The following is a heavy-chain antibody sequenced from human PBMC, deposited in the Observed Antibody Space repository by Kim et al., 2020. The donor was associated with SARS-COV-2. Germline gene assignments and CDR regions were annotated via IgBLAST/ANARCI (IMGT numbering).Heavy chain of an antibody. CDR3: ARGPRHYGSGRNFDY. V-gene: IGHV1-3*01. J-gene: IGHJ4*02. Sequence: ASVKVSCKASGYTFTSYAMHWVRQAPGQRLEWMGWINAGNGNTKYSQKFQGRVTITRDTSASTAYMELSSLRSEDTAVYYCARGPRHYGSGRNFDYWVQGTLVTVSS. CDR1: GYTFTSYA. CDR2: INAGNGNT. D-gene: IGHD3-10*01.